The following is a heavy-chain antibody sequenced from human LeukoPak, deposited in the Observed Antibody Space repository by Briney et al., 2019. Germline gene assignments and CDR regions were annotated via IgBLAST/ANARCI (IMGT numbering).Heavy chain of an antibody. CDR3: ATYRNVITGTTGGIDY. Sequence: GASVKVSCKASGYTFTGYYMHWVRQAPGQGLEWMGWINPNSGGTNYAQKFQGRVTMTRDTSISTAYMELSRLRSDDTAVYYCATYRNVITGTTGGIDYWGQGTLVTVSS. CDR1: GYTFTGYY. D-gene: IGHD1-20*01. J-gene: IGHJ4*02. V-gene: IGHV1-2*02. CDR2: INPNSGGT.